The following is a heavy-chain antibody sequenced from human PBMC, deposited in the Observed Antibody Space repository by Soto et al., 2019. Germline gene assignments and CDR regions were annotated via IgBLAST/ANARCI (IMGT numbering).Heavy chain of an antibody. CDR2: INSDGSST. J-gene: IGHJ4*02. Sequence: GGSLRLSCAASGFTFSSYWMHWVRQAPGKGLAWVSRINSDGSSTSYADSVKGRFTISRDNAKNTLYLQMNSLRAEDTAVYYCASVIPLGYWGQGTLVTVSS. V-gene: IGHV3-74*01. D-gene: IGHD2-21*01. CDR3: ASVIPLGY. CDR1: GFTFSSYW.